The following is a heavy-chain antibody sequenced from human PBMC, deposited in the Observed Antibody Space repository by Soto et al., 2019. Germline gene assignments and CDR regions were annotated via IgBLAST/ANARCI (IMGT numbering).Heavy chain of an antibody. Sequence: PGESLKISCKGSGDSFTSYWIGWVRQMPGKGLEWMGIIYPGDSDTRYSPSFQGQVTISADKSISTAYLQWSSLKASDTAMYYCARHKEDGYDFPSVDYYYYGMDVWGQGTTVTVSS. CDR2: IYPGDSDT. CDR3: ARHKEDGYDFPSVDYYYYGMDV. V-gene: IGHV5-51*01. D-gene: IGHD5-12*01. CDR1: GDSFTSYW. J-gene: IGHJ6*02.